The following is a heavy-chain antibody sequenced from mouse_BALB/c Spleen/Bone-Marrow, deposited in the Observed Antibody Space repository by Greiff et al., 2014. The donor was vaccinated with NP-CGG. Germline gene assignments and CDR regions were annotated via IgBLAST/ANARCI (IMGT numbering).Heavy chain of an antibody. CDR1: GFSLTSYG. J-gene: IGHJ4*01. CDR3: AKVNRYGYAMDY. D-gene: IGHD1-1*01. CDR2: IWGDGSI. V-gene: IGHV2-3*01. Sequence: VKLVESGPGLVAPAQSLSITCTVSGFSLTSYGVSWVRQPPGKGLEWLGVIWGDGSINYNSALISRLSIIKDNSKSQVFLKLNSVQTDDTATYSCAKVNRYGYAMDYWGQGTSVTVSS.